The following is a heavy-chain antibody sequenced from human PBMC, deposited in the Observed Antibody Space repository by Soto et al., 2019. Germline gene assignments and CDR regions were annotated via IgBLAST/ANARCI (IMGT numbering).Heavy chain of an antibody. CDR3: ARDRQQWLEPAGGALPF. D-gene: IGHD6-19*01. J-gene: IGHJ3*01. CDR2: ISYAGNDN. V-gene: IGHV3-30-3*01. Sequence: GGSLRLSCAASGFTLSSYVMHWVRQAPGKGLEWVARISYAGNDNYYADSVKGRFTISRDNSKKTLYLQMTSLRADDTAVYYCARDRQQWLEPAGGALPFWGQGTMVTVSS. CDR1: GFTLSSYV.